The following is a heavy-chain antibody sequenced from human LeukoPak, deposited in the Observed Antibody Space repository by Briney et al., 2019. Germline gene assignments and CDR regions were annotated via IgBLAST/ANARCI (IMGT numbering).Heavy chain of an antibody. CDR1: GYTFTGYY. D-gene: IGHD2-8*01. Sequence: GASVKVSCKASGYTFTGYYMHWVRQAPGQGLEWMGRINPSGGSTSYAQKFQGRVTMTRDTSTSTVYMELSSLRSEDTAVYYCATPCTNGVCNSGYTLQHWGQGTLVTVSS. J-gene: IGHJ1*01. V-gene: IGHV1-46*01. CDR3: ATPCTNGVCNSGYTLQH. CDR2: INPSGGST.